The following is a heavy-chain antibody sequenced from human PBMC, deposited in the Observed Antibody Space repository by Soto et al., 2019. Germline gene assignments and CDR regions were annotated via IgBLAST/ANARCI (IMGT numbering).Heavy chain of an antibody. Sequence: QVQLVQSGTEVKKPGASVKVSCKASGYTFTDYTLHWVRQAPGQRLEWMGWINAANGNTKYSQKFQGNVTITWDTSASTAYMELSSLRSADTAVYYCARGGRMVRGVFDPQPLDYWGQGTLVTVSS. CDR2: INAANGNT. V-gene: IGHV1-3*01. D-gene: IGHD3-10*01. CDR1: GYTFTDYT. CDR3: ARGGRMVRGVFDPQPLDY. J-gene: IGHJ4*02.